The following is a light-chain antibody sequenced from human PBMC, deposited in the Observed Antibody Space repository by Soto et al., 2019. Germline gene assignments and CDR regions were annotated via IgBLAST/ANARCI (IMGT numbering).Light chain of an antibody. CDR2: EVS. J-gene: IGLJ2*01. CDR3: SSYTTSSTMI. Sequence: QSALTQPASVSGSPGQSITISCTGTSSDVGGYNYVSWYQQHPGKAPKLMIYEVSDRPSGVSNRFSGSKSGDTASLTISGLQAEDESYYFCSSYTTSSTMIVGGGTKVTVL. CDR1: SSDVGGYNY. V-gene: IGLV2-14*01.